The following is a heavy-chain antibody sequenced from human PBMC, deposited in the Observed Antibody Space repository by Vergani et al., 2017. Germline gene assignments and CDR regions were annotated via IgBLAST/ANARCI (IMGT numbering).Heavy chain of an antibody. J-gene: IGHJ4*02. Sequence: QVQLVQSGAAVKKPGASVKVSCKASGYTFTSYGISWVRQAPGQGLEWMGWISAYNGNTNYAQKLQGRVTMTTDTSTSTAYMELRSLRSDDTAVYYCARDIVAARPLSPKNFDYWGQGTLVTVSS. CDR2: ISAYNGNT. CDR3: ARDIVAARPLSPKNFDY. CDR1: GYTFTSYG. V-gene: IGHV1-18*01. D-gene: IGHD6-6*01.